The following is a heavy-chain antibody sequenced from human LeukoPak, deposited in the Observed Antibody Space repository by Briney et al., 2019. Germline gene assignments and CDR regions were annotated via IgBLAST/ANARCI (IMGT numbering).Heavy chain of an antibody. Sequence: GASVKVSCKASGYTFTGYYLHWVRQAPGQGLEWMGWINPNSGGTNYAQKFQGRVTMTSDTSISTAYMELSRLTSDDTAVYYCARNTRSTLAYDYVGQGTLVTVSS. CDR2: INPNSGGT. V-gene: IGHV1-2*02. J-gene: IGHJ4*02. CDR3: ARNTRSTLAYDY. CDR1: GYTFTGYY. D-gene: IGHD1-1*01.